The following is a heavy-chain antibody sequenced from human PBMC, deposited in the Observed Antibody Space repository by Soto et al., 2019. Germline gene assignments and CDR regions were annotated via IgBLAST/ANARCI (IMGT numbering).Heavy chain of an antibody. Sequence: QITLKESGPTLVKPTQTLTLTCTFSGFSLTTRGVGVGWIRQPPGKALECLALIYWDDDKRYSPSLQSRLSLTKDTSKNQVVQTMTNVDPVYTATYYCAHIPNYYQYDWFDPWGQGTLVSFSS. J-gene: IGHJ5*02. CDR1: GFSLTTRGVG. V-gene: IGHV2-5*02. CDR3: AHIPNYYQYDWFDP. D-gene: IGHD3-16*01. CDR2: IYWDDDK.